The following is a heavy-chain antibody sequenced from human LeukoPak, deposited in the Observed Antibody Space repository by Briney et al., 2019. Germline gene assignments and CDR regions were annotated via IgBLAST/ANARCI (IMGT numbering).Heavy chain of an antibody. CDR1: GFSISNSA. J-gene: IGHJ4*02. Sequence: GGSLRLSCASSGFSISNSAMSWVRQAPGKGLEWVSLIVASSGSTFYADSVKGRFTISRDSSKNTLYLQMNSLRAEDMAVYYCAKGAYDYIEMGYFDYWGQGTLVTVSS. V-gene: IGHV3-23*01. CDR2: IVASSGST. D-gene: IGHD5-12*01. CDR3: AKGAYDYIEMGYFDY.